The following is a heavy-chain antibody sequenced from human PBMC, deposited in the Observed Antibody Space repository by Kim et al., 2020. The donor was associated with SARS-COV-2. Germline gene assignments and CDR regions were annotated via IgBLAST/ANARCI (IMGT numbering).Heavy chain of an antibody. J-gene: IGHJ3*02. Sequence: ASVKVSCKASGYTFTSYDINWVRQATGQGLEWMGWMNPNSGNTGYAQKFQGRVTMTRNTSISTAYMELSSLRSEDTAVYYCARVHGYSSGWYPDAFDIWGQGTMVTVSS. V-gene: IGHV1-8*01. CDR1: GYTFTSYD. D-gene: IGHD6-19*01. CDR3: ARVHGYSSGWYPDAFDI. CDR2: MNPNSGNT.